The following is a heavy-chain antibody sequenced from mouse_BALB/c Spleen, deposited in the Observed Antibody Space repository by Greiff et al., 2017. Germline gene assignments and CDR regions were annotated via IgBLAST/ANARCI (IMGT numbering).Heavy chain of an antibody. CDR1: GYTFTSYW. Sequence: QVQLQQPGAELVKPGASVKLSCKASGYTFTSYWMHWVKQRPGQGLEWRGEINPSNGRTNYNEKFKSKATLTVDKSPSTAYMQLSSLTSEDSAVYYCARKGKGYFDYWGQGTTLTVSS. J-gene: IGHJ2*01. D-gene: IGHD2-1*01. CDR3: ARKGKGYFDY. V-gene: IGHV1S81*02. CDR2: INPSNGRT.